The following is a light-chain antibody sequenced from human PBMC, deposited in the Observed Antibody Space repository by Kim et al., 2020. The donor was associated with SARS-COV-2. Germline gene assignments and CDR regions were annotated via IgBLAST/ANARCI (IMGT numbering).Light chain of an antibody. J-gene: IGLJ2*01. CDR1: RLRGYY. CDR3: NALDTRSDYLVV. CDR2: GKN. Sequence: QKVRMPCQGSRLRGYYASWFQQKSGQAPVFVRYGKNNRPSGNPGRFSGSCCGNTTSLTSTGAQPKDEADYNCNALDTRSDYLVVIGGGTKLTVL. V-gene: IGLV3-19*01.